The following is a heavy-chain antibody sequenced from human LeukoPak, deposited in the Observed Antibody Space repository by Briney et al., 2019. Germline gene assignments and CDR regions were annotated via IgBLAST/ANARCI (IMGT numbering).Heavy chain of an antibody. CDR3: AKWVRGPIDY. D-gene: IGHD2-21*01. CDR1: GITFGNNW. J-gene: IGHJ4*02. CDR2: INSDGGGA. V-gene: IGHV3-74*01. Sequence: GGSLRLSCAASGITFGNNWMHWVRQGPGKGLVWISRINSDGGGAIYADSVKGRFTISRDNSKNTLYLQMNSLRAEDTAVYYCAKWVRGPIDYWGQGTLVTVSS.